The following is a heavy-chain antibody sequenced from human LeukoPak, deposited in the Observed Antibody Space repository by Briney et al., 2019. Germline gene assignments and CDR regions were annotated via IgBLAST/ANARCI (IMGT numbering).Heavy chain of an antibody. D-gene: IGHD3-22*01. Sequence: GGSLRLSCAASGFTFSSYGMHWVRQAPGKGLEWVSGISTSGGSTSCADSVKGRFTISRDNPRNTLYMEMNSLRAEDTAVYYCAIMHPYYDGSGYWVQWGQGTLVTVSS. V-gene: IGHV3-23*01. CDR3: AIMHPYYDGSGYWVQ. CDR2: ISTSGGST. J-gene: IGHJ4*02. CDR1: GFTFSSYG.